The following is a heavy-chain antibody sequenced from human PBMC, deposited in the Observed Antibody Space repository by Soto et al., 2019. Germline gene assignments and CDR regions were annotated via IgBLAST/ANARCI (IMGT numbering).Heavy chain of an antibody. CDR1: GDSVSSNSAA. D-gene: IGHD6-13*01. CDR2: TYYRSKWYN. J-gene: IGHJ4*02. CDR3: ARAGIAAAELDC. Sequence: SQTLSLTCAISGDSVSSNSAAWNWIRQSPSRGLEWLGKTYYRSKWYNDYAVSVKSRITINPDTSKNKFSLQLNSVTPEDTAVYYCARAGIAAAELDCWGQGTLVTVYS. V-gene: IGHV6-1*01.